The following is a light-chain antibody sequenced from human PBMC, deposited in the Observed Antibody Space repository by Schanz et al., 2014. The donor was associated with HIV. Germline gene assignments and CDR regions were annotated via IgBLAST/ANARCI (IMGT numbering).Light chain of an antibody. CDR3: NSYSHSNTYV. Sequence: QSVLAQPLSVSGAPGQRVTISCTGSTSNIGTGYDVHWYQVLPGTAPKLLIFGYSNRPSGVPDRFSGSKSDSSASLTITGLQPEDEADYYCNSYSHSNTYVFGSGTKLTVL. CDR2: GYS. J-gene: IGLJ1*01. V-gene: IGLV1-40*01. CDR1: TSNIGTGYD.